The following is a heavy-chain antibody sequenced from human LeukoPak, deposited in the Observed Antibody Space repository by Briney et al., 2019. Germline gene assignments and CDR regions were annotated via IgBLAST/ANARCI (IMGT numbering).Heavy chain of an antibody. D-gene: IGHD2-2*02. CDR2: INPNSGGT. CDR1: GYTFTGYY. V-gene: IGHV1-2*02. Sequence: GASVKVSCKASGYTFTGYYMHWVRQAPGQGLEWMGWINPNSGGTNYAQKFQGRVTMTRDTSISTAYMELSRLRSDDTAVYYCARGYCSSTSCYTPYNWFDRWGQGTLVTVSS. J-gene: IGHJ5*02. CDR3: ARGYCSSTSCYTPYNWFDR.